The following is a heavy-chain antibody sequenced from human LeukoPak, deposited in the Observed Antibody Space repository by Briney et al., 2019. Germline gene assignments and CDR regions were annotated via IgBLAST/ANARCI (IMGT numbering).Heavy chain of an antibody. D-gene: IGHD2-2*01. J-gene: IGHJ4*02. CDR2: IDWDDDK. V-gene: IGHV2-70*04. Sequence: SAPTLVNPTQTLTLTCTFSGFSLSTSGMRVSWIRQPPGKALEWLARIDWDDDKFYSTSLKTRLTISKDTSKNQVVLTMTNMDPVDTATYYCARSIVVPASVHFDYWGQGTLVTVSS. CDR1: GFSLSTSGMR. CDR3: ARSIVVPASVHFDY.